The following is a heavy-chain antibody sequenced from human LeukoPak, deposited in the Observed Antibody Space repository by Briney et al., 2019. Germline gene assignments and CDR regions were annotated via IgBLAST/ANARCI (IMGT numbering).Heavy chain of an antibody. CDR3: AGKEPYYFDY. D-gene: IGHD1-26*01. V-gene: IGHV4-59*01. Sequence: PSETLSLTCTVSGGSISSYYWSWIRQPPGKGLEWIGYIYYSGSTNYNPSLKSRVTISVDTSKNQFSLKLSSVTAADTAVYYCAGKEPYYFDYWGQGTLVTVAS. CDR1: GGSISSYY. CDR2: IYYSGST. J-gene: IGHJ4*02.